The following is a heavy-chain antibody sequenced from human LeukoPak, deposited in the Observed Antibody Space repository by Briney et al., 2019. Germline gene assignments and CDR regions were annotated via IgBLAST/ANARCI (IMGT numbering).Heavy chain of an antibody. CDR1: GGSISSHY. V-gene: IGHV4-59*11. J-gene: IGHJ3*01. D-gene: IGHD3-10*01. Sequence: SETLSLTCTVSGGSISSHYWSWLRQPPGKGLEWIGYIYYSGTTSYNPSLESRVTMSVDTSKNQFSLKLSSMTAADTAVYYCTRDDYGGAGTTYPVTWGQGTMVTVSS. CDR3: TRDDYGGAGTTYPVT. CDR2: IYYSGTT.